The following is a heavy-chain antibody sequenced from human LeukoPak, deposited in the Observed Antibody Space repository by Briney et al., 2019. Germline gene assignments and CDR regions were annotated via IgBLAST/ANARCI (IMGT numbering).Heavy chain of an antibody. CDR1: GGSFSGYY. CDR2: SNHDGST. J-gene: IGHJ4*02. D-gene: IGHD1-14*01. Sequence: SETLSLTCGVYGGSFSGYYWSWIRQPPGKGLEWIGESNHDGSTNYNPSLKSRVTISVDTSKNQFSLKVTSVTAADTAVYYCARHLQLGTIDYWGQGTLVTVSS. CDR3: ARHLQLGTIDY. V-gene: IGHV4-34*01.